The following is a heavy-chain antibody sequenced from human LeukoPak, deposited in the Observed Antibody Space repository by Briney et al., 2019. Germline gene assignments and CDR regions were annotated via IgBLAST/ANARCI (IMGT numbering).Heavy chain of an antibody. Sequence: GGSLRLSCAASGFTFSSYSMNWVRQAPGKGLEWVSSIRSSSSYIYYADSVKGRFTISRDNAKNSLYLQMNSLRAEDTAVYYCARARGYCSGGSCFSYVPYYFDYWGQGTLVTVSS. CDR3: ARARGYCSGGSCFSYVPYYFDY. CDR1: GFTFSSYS. V-gene: IGHV3-21*01. J-gene: IGHJ4*02. D-gene: IGHD2-15*01. CDR2: IRSSSSYI.